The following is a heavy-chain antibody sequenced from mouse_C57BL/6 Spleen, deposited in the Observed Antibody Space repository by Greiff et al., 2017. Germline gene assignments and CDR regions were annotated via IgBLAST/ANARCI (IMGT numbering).Heavy chain of an antibody. J-gene: IGHJ3*01. D-gene: IGHD1-1*01. CDR1: GFTFSSYA. V-gene: IGHV5-4*01. Sequence: EVQRVESGGGLVKPGGSLKLSCAASGFTFSSYAMSWVRQTPEKRLEWVATISDGGSYTYYPDNVKGRFTISRDNAKNNLYLQMSHLKSEDTAMYYCARDLSLGSSPWFAYWGQGTLVTVSA. CDR3: ARDLSLGSSPWFAY. CDR2: ISDGGSYT.